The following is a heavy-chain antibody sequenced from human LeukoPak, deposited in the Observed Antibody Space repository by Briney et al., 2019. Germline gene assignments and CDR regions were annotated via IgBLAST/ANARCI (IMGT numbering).Heavy chain of an antibody. CDR1: GYSFTSYW. J-gene: IGHJ4*02. Sequence: GESLKISCKGSGYSFTSYWIGWVRQMPGKGLEWMGIIYPGDSDTRFSPSFQGQVTISADKSISTAYLQWSSLKASDTAMYYCARWVYDFWSGYYPHYFDYWGQGTLVTVSS. CDR3: ARWVYDFWSGYYPHYFDY. V-gene: IGHV5-51*01. CDR2: IYPGDSDT. D-gene: IGHD3-3*01.